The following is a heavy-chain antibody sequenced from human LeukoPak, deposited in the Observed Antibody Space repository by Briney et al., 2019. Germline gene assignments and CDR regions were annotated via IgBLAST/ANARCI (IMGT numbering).Heavy chain of an antibody. V-gene: IGHV1-18*01. CDR2: ISAFNGNT. J-gene: IGHJ4*01. CDR1: GYSFTSFA. Sequence: ASVNLTCNASGYSFTSFAMSWGRQAPGQGLEWMGWISAFNGNTNYAQKLQGRVNMTTDTSTIKAYMELRSLQSDDTAVYYCARDDSLIGYSSSWYSASGFDYWGKGTMVTVSS. D-gene: IGHD6-13*01. CDR3: ARDDSLIGYSSSWYSASGFDY.